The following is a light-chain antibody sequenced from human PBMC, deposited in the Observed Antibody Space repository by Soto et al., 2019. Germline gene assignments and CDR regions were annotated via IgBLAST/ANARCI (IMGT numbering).Light chain of an antibody. CDR3: QQYSDWPWT. V-gene: IGKV3-15*01. CDR1: QSLSTD. J-gene: IGKJ1*01. Sequence: EIVLTQSPGTLSLSPGERATLSCRASQSLSTDLAWYQQRPGQAPRLLIYRASTRATGIPARFSGSGSGTEFTLTISSLQSEDFAVYCCQQYSDWPWTFGQGTKVDIK. CDR2: RAS.